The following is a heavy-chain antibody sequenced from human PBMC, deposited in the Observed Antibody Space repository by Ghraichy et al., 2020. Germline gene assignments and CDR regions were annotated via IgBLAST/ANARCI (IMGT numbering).Heavy chain of an antibody. V-gene: IGHV3-21*01. J-gene: IGHJ6*03. CDR1: GFIFSSYT. CDR2: ISGGSDYI. D-gene: IGHD3-16*01. CDR3: ASSITVIGGARYYYMDV. Sequence: GESLNISCAASGFIFSSYTMNWVRQAPGKGLEWVSSISGGSDYIYYADSVQGRFSISRDNAKDSLFLQINSLRAEDTAIYFCASSITVIGGARYYYMDVWGKGTTVTVSS.